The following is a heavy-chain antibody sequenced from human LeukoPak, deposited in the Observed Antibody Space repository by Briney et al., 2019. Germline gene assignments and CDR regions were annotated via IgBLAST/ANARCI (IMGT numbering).Heavy chain of an antibody. CDR2: ISGSGGST. Sequence: GGSLRLSCGASGFTFSSYPMSWVRQAPGKGLEWVSGISGSGGSTYYADSVKGRFTISRDNSKNTLYLQMNSLTAEDTAVYYCARDNGDYLGSGFDYWGQGTLVTVSS. D-gene: IGHD4-17*01. V-gene: IGHV3-23*01. CDR3: ARDNGDYLGSGFDY. J-gene: IGHJ4*02. CDR1: GFTFSSYP.